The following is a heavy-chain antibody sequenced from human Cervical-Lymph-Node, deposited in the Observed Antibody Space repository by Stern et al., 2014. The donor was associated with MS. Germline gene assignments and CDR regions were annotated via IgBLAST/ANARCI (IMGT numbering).Heavy chain of an antibody. V-gene: IGHV5-51*01. CDR3: ARPWGFGELRDAFDI. CDR2: IYPGDSDT. D-gene: IGHD3-10*01. Sequence: VQLVQSGAEVKKPGESLKISCKGSGYSFTSYWIGWVRQMPGKGLEGMGIIYPGDSDTRSSPSFQGQVTISADKSISTAYLQWSSLKASDTAMYYCARPWGFGELRDAFDIWGQGTMVTVSS. CDR1: GYSFTSYW. J-gene: IGHJ3*02.